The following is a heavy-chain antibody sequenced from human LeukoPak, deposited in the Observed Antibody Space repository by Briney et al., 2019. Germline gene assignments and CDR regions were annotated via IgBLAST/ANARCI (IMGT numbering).Heavy chain of an antibody. CDR1: GYTFTSYA. J-gene: IGHJ5*02. D-gene: IGHD2-15*01. CDR2: INAGNGNT. Sequence: EASVNVSCKASGYTFTSYAMHWVRQAPGQRLEWMGWINAGNGNTKYSQKFQGRVTSTRDTSASTAYMELSSLRSEDTAVYYCARDKWGYCSGGSCGNWFDPWGQGTLVTVSS. CDR3: ARDKWGYCSGGSCGNWFDP. V-gene: IGHV1-3*01.